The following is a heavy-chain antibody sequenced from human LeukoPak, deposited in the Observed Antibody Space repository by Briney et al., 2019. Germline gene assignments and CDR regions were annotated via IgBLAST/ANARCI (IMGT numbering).Heavy chain of an antibody. CDR3: ARALYNWNDESWFDP. V-gene: IGHV4-34*01. D-gene: IGHD1-1*01. J-gene: IGHJ5*02. CDR1: GDSISSGGYS. Sequence: PSETLSLTCAVSGDSISSGGYSWSWIRQPPGKGLEWIGEINHSGSTNYNPSLKSRVTISVDTSKNQFSLKLSSVTAADTAVYYCARALYNWNDESWFDPWGQGTLVTVSS. CDR2: INHSGST.